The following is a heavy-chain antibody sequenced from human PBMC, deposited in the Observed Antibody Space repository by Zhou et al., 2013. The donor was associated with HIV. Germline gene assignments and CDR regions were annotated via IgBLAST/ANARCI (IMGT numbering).Heavy chain of an antibody. CDR2: ISADNTNT. CDR1: GYTFTSYG. CDR3: ARGGSGYGY. D-gene: IGHD3-22*01. Sequence: QVQLVQSGAEVKKPGASVKVSCKASGYTFTSYGISWVRQAPGQGLEWMGWISADNTNTNFTHKLEGRISMTTDIATTTAYMELRGLTSDDTAVYYCARGGSGYGYWGQGTLVTVSS. V-gene: IGHV1-18*01. J-gene: IGHJ4*02.